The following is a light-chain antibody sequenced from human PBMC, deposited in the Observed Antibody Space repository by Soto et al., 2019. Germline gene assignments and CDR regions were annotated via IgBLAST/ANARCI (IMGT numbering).Light chain of an antibody. CDR2: GNS. Sequence: QSVLTQPPSVSGAPGQRVTISCTGSSSNIGAGYDVHWYQQLPGTAPKLLIYGNSNRPSGFPDRFSGSKSGTSASLAITGLQAEYEAEYYCQSHESSRSGIYVVGTGTEVTVL. CDR1: SSNIGAGYD. J-gene: IGLJ1*01. CDR3: QSHESSRSGIYV. V-gene: IGLV1-40*01.